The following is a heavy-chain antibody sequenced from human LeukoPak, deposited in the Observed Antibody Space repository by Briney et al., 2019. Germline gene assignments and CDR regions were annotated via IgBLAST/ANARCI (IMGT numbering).Heavy chain of an antibody. CDR2: IYSSGST. Sequence: SGTLSLTCSVSGGSISSYWWSWIRQPPGKGLEWIGSIYSSGSTNYNPSLKSRVTISVDTSKNQFSLKLSSVTAADTAVYYCARRGLGYCSSTGCWVFDYWGQGTLVTVSS. J-gene: IGHJ4*02. CDR3: ARRGLGYCSSTGCWVFDY. CDR1: GGSISSYW. V-gene: IGHV4-59*08. D-gene: IGHD2-2*01.